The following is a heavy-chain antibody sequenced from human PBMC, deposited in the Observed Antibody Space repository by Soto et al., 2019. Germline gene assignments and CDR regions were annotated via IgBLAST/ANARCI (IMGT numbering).Heavy chain of an antibody. D-gene: IGHD2-2*03. J-gene: IGHJ6*02. CDR3: ATNQLDIVVVPAAMNYYYYYGMDV. V-gene: IGHV3-23*01. Sequence: PGGSLRLSCAASGFTFSSYAMSWVRQAPGEGLEWVSAISGSGGSTYYADSVKGRFTISRDNSKNTLYLQMNSLRAEDTAVYYCATNQLDIVVVPAAMNYYYYYGMDVWGQGTTVTVSS. CDR1: GFTFSSYA. CDR2: ISGSGGST.